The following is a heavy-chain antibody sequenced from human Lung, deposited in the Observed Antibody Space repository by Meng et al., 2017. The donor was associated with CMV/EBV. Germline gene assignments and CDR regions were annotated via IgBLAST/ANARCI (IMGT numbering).Heavy chain of an antibody. J-gene: IGHJ2*01. V-gene: IGHV4-31*02. CDR3: ARDQGCSSTSCYIRGVRYFDL. CDR2: IYYSGST. CDR1: GGYC. Sequence: GGYCWSWIRQHPGKGLEWIGYIYYSGSTYCNQSLKSRVTISVDTSKNQFSLKLSSVTAADTAVYYCARDQGCSSTSCYIRGVRYFDLWGRGTLVTVSS. D-gene: IGHD2-2*02.